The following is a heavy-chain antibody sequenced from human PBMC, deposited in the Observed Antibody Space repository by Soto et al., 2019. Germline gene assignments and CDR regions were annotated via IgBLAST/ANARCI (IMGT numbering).Heavy chain of an antibody. V-gene: IGHV4-4*02. J-gene: IGHJ4*02. CDR3: ARDRAVDRDGYKEFDY. CDR1: GGSISSSNW. Sequence: QVQLQESGPGLVKPSGTLSLTCAVSGGSISSSNWWSWVRQPPGKGQEWIGEIYHSGSTNYNPSLKSRVTTAVDKSKNQFSLKLSSVTAADTAVYYCARDRAVDRDGYKEFDYWGQGTLVTVSS. CDR2: IYHSGST. D-gene: IGHD5-12*01.